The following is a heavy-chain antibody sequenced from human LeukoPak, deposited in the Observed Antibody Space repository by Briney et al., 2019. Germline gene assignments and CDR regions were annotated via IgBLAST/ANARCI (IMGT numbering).Heavy chain of an antibody. J-gene: IGHJ1*01. CDR2: IYYSGST. CDR3: ARDDYGDHEYFQH. CDR1: GGSFSGYY. V-gene: IGHV4-59*01. D-gene: IGHD4-17*01. Sequence: SETLSLTCAVYGGSFSGYYWSWIRQPPGKGLEWIGYIYYSGSTNYNPSLKSRVTISVDTSKNQFSLKLSSVTAADTAVYYCARDDYGDHEYFQHWGQGTLVTVSS.